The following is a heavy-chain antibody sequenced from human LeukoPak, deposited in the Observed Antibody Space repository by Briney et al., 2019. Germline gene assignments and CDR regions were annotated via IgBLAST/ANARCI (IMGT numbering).Heavy chain of an antibody. J-gene: IGHJ6*03. V-gene: IGHV1-8*03. CDR1: GYTFTSYD. CDR3: ARVARNCSGGSCYYYYYYMDV. D-gene: IGHD2-15*01. CDR2: MNPNSGNT. Sequence: ASVKVSCKASGYTFTSYDINWVRQATGQGLEWMGWMNPNSGNTGYAQKFQGRVTITRNTSISTAYMELSSLRSEDTAVYYCARVARNCSGGSCYYYYYYMDVWGKGTTVTVSS.